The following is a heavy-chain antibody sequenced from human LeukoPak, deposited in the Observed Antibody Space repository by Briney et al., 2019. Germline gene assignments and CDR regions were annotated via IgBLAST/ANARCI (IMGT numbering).Heavy chain of an antibody. CDR2: IYHSGST. CDR1: GGSISSGGYS. CDR3: ARGRGVVPAALPFYFDY. Sequence: SETLSLTCAVSGGSISSGGYSRSWIRQPPVKGLEWIGYIYHSGSTYYNPSLKSRVTISVDTSKNQFSLKLSSVTAADTAVYYCARGRGVVPAALPFYFDYWGQGTLVTVSS. V-gene: IGHV4-30-2*01. J-gene: IGHJ4*02. D-gene: IGHD2-2*02.